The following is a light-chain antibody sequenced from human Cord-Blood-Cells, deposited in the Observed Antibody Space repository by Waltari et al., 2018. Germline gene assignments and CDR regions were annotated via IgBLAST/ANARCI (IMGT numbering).Light chain of an antibody. CDR3: SSRDSSGNHWV. J-gene: IGLJ3*02. Sequence: SSELTQDPAVSVALGQTVRITCQGDSLRSYYASWYQQKPGQAPVLVIYGKNNRPSGIPDRFAGSSSGNTASLTITGAQAEDEADYFCSSRDSSGNHWVVGGGTKLTVL. V-gene: IGLV3-19*01. CDR2: GKN. CDR1: SLRSYY.